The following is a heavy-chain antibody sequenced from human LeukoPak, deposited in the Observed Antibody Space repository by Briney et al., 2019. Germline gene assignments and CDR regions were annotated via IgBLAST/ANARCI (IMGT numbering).Heavy chain of an antibody. CDR2: ITSSGTTI. V-gene: IGHV3-11*01. Sequence: KTGGSLRLSCAASGFTLSDYYMTWTRQVPGKGLEWVSYITSSGTTIYYADSVKGRFTISRDNAKNSLFLQMNSLRAEDTAVYYCARDGRYHYDNSGYLLDYWGQGTLVTVSS. D-gene: IGHD3-22*01. CDR1: GFTLSDYY. J-gene: IGHJ4*02. CDR3: ARDGRYHYDNSGYLLDY.